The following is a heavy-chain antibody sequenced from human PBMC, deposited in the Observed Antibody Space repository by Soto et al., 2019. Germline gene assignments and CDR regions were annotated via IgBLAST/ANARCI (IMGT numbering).Heavy chain of an antibody. J-gene: IGHJ4*02. CDR2: VIHTGRN. CDR1: SRSFSGYY. V-gene: IGHV4-34*12. D-gene: IGHD2-21*02. Sequence: SETLSRTCTVYSRSFSGYYWSWIRQPPWKGLEWVGEVIHTGRNNYNPSLKGRVTISVDTAKNQFSLNLSSVTAADTAVYYCARSHKSRDLRYYFSFWGQRTTDTGSA. CDR3: ARSHKSRDLRYYFSF.